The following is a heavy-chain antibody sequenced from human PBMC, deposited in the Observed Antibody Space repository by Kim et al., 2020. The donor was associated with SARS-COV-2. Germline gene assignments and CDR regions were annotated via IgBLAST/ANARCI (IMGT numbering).Heavy chain of an antibody. Sequence: SETLSLTCTVSGGSISSYYWSWIRQPPGKGLEWIGYIYYSGSTNYNPSLKSRVTISVDTSKNQFSLKLSSVTAADTAVYYCAREVSDFGVGKYYYYYMDVWGKGTTVTVSS. J-gene: IGHJ6*03. CDR3: AREVSDFGVGKYYYYYMDV. D-gene: IGHD3-3*01. V-gene: IGHV4-59*01. CDR2: IYYSGST. CDR1: GGSISSYY.